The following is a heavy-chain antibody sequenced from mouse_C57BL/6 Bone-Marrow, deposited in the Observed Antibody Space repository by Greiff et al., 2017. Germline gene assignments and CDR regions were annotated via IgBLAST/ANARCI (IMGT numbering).Heavy chain of an antibody. CDR2: ISNGGGST. D-gene: IGHD2-13*01. Sequence: EVKLMESGGGLVQPGGSLKLSCAASGFTFSDYYMYWVRQTPEKRLEWVAYISNGGGSTYYPDPVKGRFTISRDNAKNTLYLQMSRLKSEDTAMYYCARRGDPYYFDYWGQGTTLTVSS. CDR1: GFTFSDYY. CDR3: ARRGDPYYFDY. V-gene: IGHV5-12*01. J-gene: IGHJ2*01.